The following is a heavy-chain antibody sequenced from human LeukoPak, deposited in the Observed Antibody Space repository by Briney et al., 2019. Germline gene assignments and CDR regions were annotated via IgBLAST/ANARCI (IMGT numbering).Heavy chain of an antibody. Sequence: GGSLRLSCAASGFTFSRYGMSWVRHAPGKGLEWVSAISGSGGSTYYADSVKGRVTISRDNSKNTLYLQMNSLRAEDTAVYYCAKASELEDYWGQGTLVTVSS. CDR1: GFTFSRYG. J-gene: IGHJ4*02. CDR3: AKASELEDY. CDR2: ISGSGGST. D-gene: IGHD1-1*01. V-gene: IGHV3-23*01.